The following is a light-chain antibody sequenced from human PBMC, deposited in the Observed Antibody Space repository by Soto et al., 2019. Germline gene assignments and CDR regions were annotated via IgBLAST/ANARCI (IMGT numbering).Light chain of an antibody. CDR2: KAS. Sequence: DIQMTQSPSTLSASVGDRVTITCRASQSISSWLAWYQQKPGKAPRLLIYKASNLESGDPSRFSGSGSGTEFTLTISSLQPDDSATYYCQQYNDNWTFGQGTKVEIK. J-gene: IGKJ1*01. CDR1: QSISSW. V-gene: IGKV1-5*03. CDR3: QQYNDNWT.